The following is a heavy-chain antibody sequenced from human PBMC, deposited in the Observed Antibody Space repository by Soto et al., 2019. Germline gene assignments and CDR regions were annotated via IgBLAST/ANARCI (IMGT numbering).Heavy chain of an antibody. CDR1: GFTFSSYT. Sequence: QVQLVESGGGVVQPGRSLRLSCAASGFTFSSYTIHWVRQAPGKGLEWVAVISYDENNKYYTDSVKGRFTISRDNSKNTLYLQMNSLRGEDTVVYYCARDPYSSGWLDYWGQGTLVTVSS. V-gene: IGHV3-30-3*01. CDR2: ISYDENNK. D-gene: IGHD6-19*01. CDR3: ARDPYSSGWLDY. J-gene: IGHJ4*02.